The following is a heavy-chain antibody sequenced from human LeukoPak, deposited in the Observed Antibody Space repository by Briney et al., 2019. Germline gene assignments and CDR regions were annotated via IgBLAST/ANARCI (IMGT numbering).Heavy chain of an antibody. Sequence: SETLSLTCTVSGGSISSSSYYWGWIRQPPGKGLEWIGSIYYSGSTYYNPSLKSRVTISVDTSKNQFSLKLSSVTAADTAVYYCARVVSSWHFDYWGQGTLVTVSS. CDR1: GGSISSSSYY. CDR2: IYYSGST. J-gene: IGHJ4*02. V-gene: IGHV4-39*01. CDR3: ARVVSSWHFDY. D-gene: IGHD6-13*01.